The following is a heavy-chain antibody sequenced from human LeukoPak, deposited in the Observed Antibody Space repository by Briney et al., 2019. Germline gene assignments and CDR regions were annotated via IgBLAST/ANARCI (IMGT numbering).Heavy chain of an antibody. CDR2: ISSSSSYI. J-gene: IGHJ6*03. Sequence: PGGSLRLSCAGTGFIFSNAWMGWVRQAPGRGLEWVSSISSSSSYIYYADSVKGRFTISRDNAKNSLYLQMNSLRAEDTAVYYCARWVSSYYYMDVWGKGTTVTVSS. V-gene: IGHV3-21*01. CDR1: GFIFSNAW. CDR3: ARWVSSYYYMDV.